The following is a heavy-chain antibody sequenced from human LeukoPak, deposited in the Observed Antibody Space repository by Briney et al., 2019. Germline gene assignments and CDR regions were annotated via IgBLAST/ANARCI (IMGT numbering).Heavy chain of an antibody. V-gene: IGHV3-48*02. D-gene: IGHD3-9*01. Sequence: GGSLRLSCATSGFSFADYPMNWVRQAPGKGLEWISNIRTTAEGAKYAYYADSVKGRVTISRDDGKNTLYLHMNSLRDDDTAVYYCATDQRYAFDYWGQGILVTVSS. CDR1: GFSFADYP. J-gene: IGHJ4*02. CDR2: IRTTAEGAKYA. CDR3: ATDQRYAFDY.